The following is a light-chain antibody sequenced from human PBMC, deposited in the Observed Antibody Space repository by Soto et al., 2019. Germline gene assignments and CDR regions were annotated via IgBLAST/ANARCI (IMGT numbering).Light chain of an antibody. CDR2: GAS. V-gene: IGKV3-15*01. J-gene: IGKJ3*01. Sequence: EIVMTQSPATLSVSPGERATLSCRASQSVSSNLAWYQQKPGQAPRLLIYGASTRATGIPARFSGSGSGTEFTLTISSLQSVDFADSDCQQYYTWPLHAFG. CDR1: QSVSSN. CDR3: QQYYTWPLHA.